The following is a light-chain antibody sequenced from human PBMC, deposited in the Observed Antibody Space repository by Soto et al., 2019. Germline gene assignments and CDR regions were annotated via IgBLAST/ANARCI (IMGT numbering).Light chain of an antibody. J-gene: IGKJ4*01. CDR2: RAS. CDR3: QQYVTSPLT. CDR1: QSVSSNY. Sequence: ELVLTQSPGTLSLSPGERATLSCRASQSVSSNYLAWYQQKPGQAPKVLIYRASIRATGIPDRFTVIVSGTDFTLTIRRLEPEDGAVYDGQQYVTSPLTFGGGTKVDIK. V-gene: IGKV3-20*01.